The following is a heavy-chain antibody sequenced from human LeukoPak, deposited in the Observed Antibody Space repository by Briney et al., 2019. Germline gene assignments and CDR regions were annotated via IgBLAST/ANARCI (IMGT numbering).Heavy chain of an antibody. CDR2: INPNSGGT. CDR3: ARVSWGCGGDCEFNAFDI. J-gene: IGHJ3*02. CDR1: GYTFTGYY. D-gene: IGHD2-21*01. V-gene: IGHV1-2*02. Sequence: ASVKVSCKASGYTFTGYYMHWVRQAPGQGLEWMGWINPNSGGTNYAQKFQGRVTMTRDTSISTAYMELSRLRSDDTAVYYRARVSWGCGGDCEFNAFDIWGQGTMVTVSS.